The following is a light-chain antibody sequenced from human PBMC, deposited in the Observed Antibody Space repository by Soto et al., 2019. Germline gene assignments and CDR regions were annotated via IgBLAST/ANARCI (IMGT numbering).Light chain of an antibody. Sequence: QSALTQPASVSGSPGQSSTISCTGASSDVGGHDYVSWYQQLPGKAPKLMVYDVSNRPSGVSNRFSGSKSDNTASLTISGLQAEDEADYYCSSYTSTTVVFGGGTKLTVL. J-gene: IGLJ2*01. V-gene: IGLV2-14*03. CDR2: DVS. CDR1: SSDVGGHDY. CDR3: SSYTSTTVV.